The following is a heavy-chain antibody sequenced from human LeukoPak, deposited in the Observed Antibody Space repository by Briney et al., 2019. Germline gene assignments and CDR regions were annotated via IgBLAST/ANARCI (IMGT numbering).Heavy chain of an antibody. V-gene: IGHV4-39*07. Sequence: SETLSLTCSVFGGSMNINDYYWAWIRQPPGKGLEWIGSIYYTGTTYYNPSLNYRVTISVDTSKNQFSLRLTSVTAADTAVYYCARDSIRVQTGTTPWGRGTLVTVSS. J-gene: IGHJ5*02. D-gene: IGHD1-1*01. CDR1: GGSMNINDYY. CDR3: ARDSIRVQTGTTP. CDR2: IYYTGTT.